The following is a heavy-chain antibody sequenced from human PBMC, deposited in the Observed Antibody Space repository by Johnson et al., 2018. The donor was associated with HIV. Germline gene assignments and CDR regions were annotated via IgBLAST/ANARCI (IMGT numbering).Heavy chain of an antibody. CDR1: GFTFSNYA. Sequence: VQLVESGGGLVQPGGSLRVSCAASGFTFSNYAIHWVRQAPGQGLEYVSAISGNGGSTYYANSVKGRFTISRDNSKNTLYLQMGSLRAEDMGVYYCARLRSPDAFDIWGQGTMVTVSS. J-gene: IGHJ3*02. CDR3: ARLRSPDAFDI. CDR2: ISGNGGST. V-gene: IGHV3-64*01. D-gene: IGHD2-15*01.